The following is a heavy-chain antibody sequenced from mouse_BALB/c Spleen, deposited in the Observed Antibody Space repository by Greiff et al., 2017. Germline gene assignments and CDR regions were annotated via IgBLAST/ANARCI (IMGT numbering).Heavy chain of an antibody. CDR1: GYSFTGYT. J-gene: IGHJ3*01. Sequence: VQLQQSGPELVKPGASMKISCKASGYSFTGYTMNWVKQSHGKNLEWIGLINPYNGGTSYNQKFKGKATLTVDKSSSTAYMELSSLTSEDSAVYYCARAYRYDEDWFAYWGQGTLVTVSA. V-gene: IGHV1-18*01. CDR3: ARAYRYDEDWFAY. CDR2: INPYNGGT. D-gene: IGHD2-14*01.